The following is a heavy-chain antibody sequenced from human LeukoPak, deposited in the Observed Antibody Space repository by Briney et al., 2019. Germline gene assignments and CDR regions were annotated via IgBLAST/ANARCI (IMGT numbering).Heavy chain of an antibody. CDR3: ARGYSTSWTYYFDY. D-gene: IGHD6-13*01. CDR2: LHFGGST. Sequence: SETLSLTCTVSDGAITGYYWGWIRQPPGKGLDWIGHLHFGGSTNYNPSLKSRVTISVDTSKNHFSLKLSSVTAADAAVYYCARGYSTSWTYYFDYWGQGALVTVSS. CDR1: DGAITGYY. J-gene: IGHJ4*02. V-gene: IGHV4-59*01.